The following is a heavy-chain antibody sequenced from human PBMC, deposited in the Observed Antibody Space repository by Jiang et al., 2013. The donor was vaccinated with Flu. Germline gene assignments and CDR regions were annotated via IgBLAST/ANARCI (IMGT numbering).Heavy chain of an antibody. Sequence: TLTCTFSGFSLSTSGMCVSWIRQPPGKALEWLARIDWDDDKYYSTSLKTRLTISKDTSKNQVVLTMTNMDPVDTATYYCARISRIVGATNYFDYWGQGTLVTVSS. J-gene: IGHJ4*02. V-gene: IGHV2-70*11. CDR2: IDWDDDK. D-gene: IGHD1-26*01. CDR3: ARISRIVGATNYFDY. CDR1: GFSLSTSGMC.